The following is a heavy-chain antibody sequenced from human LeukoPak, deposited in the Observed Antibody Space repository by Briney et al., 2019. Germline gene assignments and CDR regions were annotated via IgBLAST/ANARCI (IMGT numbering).Heavy chain of an antibody. J-gene: IGHJ4*02. CDR1: GYTFTGYY. V-gene: IGHV1-2*02. Sequence: ASVKVSCKASGYTFTGYYMHWVRQAPGQGLEWMGWINPNSGGTNYAQKFQGRVTMTRDTSISTAYMELSRLGSDDTAVYYCASVHSSSGVFDYWGQGTLVTVSS. CDR2: INPNSGGT. CDR3: ASVHSSSGVFDY. D-gene: IGHD6-6*01.